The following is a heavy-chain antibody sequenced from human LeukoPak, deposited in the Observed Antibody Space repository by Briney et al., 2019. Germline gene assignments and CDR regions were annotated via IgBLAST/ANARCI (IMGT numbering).Heavy chain of an antibody. CDR3: AKDGGLGDYGDY. V-gene: IGHV3-30*02. CDR1: GFIFSTYG. D-gene: IGHD4-17*01. J-gene: IGHJ4*02. CDR2: IRYDGSDK. Sequence: GGSLRLSCAASGFIFSTYGMHWVRQAPGKGLGWVAFIRYDGSDKFYADSVKGRFAISRDKSKSTLYLQMNSLRVEDTAVYYCAKDGGLGDYGDYWGQGTLVTVSS.